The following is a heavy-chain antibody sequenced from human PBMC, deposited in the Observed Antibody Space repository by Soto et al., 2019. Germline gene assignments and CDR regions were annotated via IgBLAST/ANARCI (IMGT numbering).Heavy chain of an antibody. CDR2: MSFDGSIK. V-gene: IGHV3-30*03. D-gene: IGHD4-4*01. Sequence: GSLRLSCAASGFIFSSYGLNWVRQAPGKGLEWVAVMSFDGSIKYYADSVKGRFTISRDNSKNTLYLQMNSLRAEDTAVYYCASPAHDSNYGYYYGMDVWGQGTTVTVSS. CDR1: GFIFSSYG. CDR3: ASPAHDSNYGYYYGMDV. J-gene: IGHJ6*02.